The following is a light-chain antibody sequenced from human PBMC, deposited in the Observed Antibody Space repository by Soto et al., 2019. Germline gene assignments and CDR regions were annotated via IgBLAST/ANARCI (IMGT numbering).Light chain of an antibody. V-gene: IGKV1-5*03. CDR2: EAS. J-gene: IGKJ1*01. CDR3: QQYNGYWT. Sequence: DIQMTQSPSTLSASVGDRVTITCRASQSISGSLAWYQQKPGKAPKLLIYEASNLKSGVPSRSSGSGSGTEYPLTISSLQPDESASYYCQQYNGYWTFGQGTRVEIK. CDR1: QSISGS.